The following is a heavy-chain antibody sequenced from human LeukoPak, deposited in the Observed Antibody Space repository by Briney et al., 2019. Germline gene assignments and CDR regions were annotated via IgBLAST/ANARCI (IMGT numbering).Heavy chain of an antibody. CDR2: IYYSGST. CDR3: ARLGDSSGYGY. D-gene: IGHD3-22*01. J-gene: IGHJ4*02. V-gene: IGHV4-59*08. CDR1: GGSISSYY. Sequence: SETLSLTCTVSGGSISSYYWSWIRHPQGKGLEWNGYIYYSGSTYYNPSLKSRVTISVDTSKHQFSLKLSSVTAADTVVYYCARLGDSSGYGYWGQGTLVTVSS.